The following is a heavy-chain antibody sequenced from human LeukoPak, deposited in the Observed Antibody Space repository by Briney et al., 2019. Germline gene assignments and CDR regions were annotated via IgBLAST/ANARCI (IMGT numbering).Heavy chain of an antibody. CDR3: ARVYSGSYRRGFGD. CDR2: IYHSGST. J-gene: IGHJ4*02. CDR1: GFTFISYS. Sequence: GSLRLSCAASGFTFISYSMNWVRQAPGKGLEWIGSIYHSGSTYYNPSLKSRVTISVDTSKNQFSLKLSSVTAADTAVYYCARVYSGSYRRGFGDWGQGTLVTVSS. D-gene: IGHD1-26*01. V-gene: IGHV4-38-2*01.